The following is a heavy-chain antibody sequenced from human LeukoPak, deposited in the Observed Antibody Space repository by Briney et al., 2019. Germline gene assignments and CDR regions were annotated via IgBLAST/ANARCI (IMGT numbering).Heavy chain of an antibody. J-gene: IGHJ4*02. CDR3: ARSMVRGVITH. Sequence: PSETLSLTCTVSGGSISSGSYYWSWIRQPAGKGLEWIGRIYTSGSTNYNPSLKSRVTISVDTSKNQFSLKLSSVTAADTAVYYCARSMVRGVITHWGQGTLVTVSS. CDR1: GGSISSGSYY. CDR2: IYTSGST. V-gene: IGHV4-61*02. D-gene: IGHD3-10*01.